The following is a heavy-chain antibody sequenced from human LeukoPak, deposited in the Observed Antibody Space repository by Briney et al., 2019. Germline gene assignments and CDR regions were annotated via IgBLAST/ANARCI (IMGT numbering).Heavy chain of an antibody. CDR3: ASHNSSSWYDFDY. J-gene: IGHJ4*02. CDR1: GFTFSSYG. V-gene: IGHV3-33*01. Sequence: PGGSLRLSCAASGFTFSSYGMHWVRQASGKGLEWVAVIWYDGSNKYYADSVKGRFTISRDNSKNTLYLQMNSLRAEDTAVYYCASHNSSSWYDFDYWGQGTLVTVSS. CDR2: IWYDGSNK. D-gene: IGHD6-13*01.